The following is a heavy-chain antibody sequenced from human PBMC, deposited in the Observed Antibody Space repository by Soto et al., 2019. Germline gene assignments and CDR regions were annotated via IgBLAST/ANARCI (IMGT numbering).Heavy chain of an antibody. CDR1: GFTIRSYP. J-gene: IGHJ6*02. Sequence: GGSLRLAGAACGFTIRSYPMTWARHAPGKCLEGVSAMSSSXGSTSYAHSVKGRVTISRVXATNTLYLQMNRLRAEDTAVYYCAKHGGDDFWSWNWVYYYYYGMEVWGQGTTVTVSS. CDR3: AKHGGDDFWSWNWVYYYYYGMEV. V-gene: IGHV3-23*01. D-gene: IGHD3-3*01. CDR2: MSSSXGST.